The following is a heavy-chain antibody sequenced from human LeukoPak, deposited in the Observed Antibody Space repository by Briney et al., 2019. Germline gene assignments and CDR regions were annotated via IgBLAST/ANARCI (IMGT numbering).Heavy chain of an antibody. D-gene: IGHD3-9*01. Sequence: ASVTVSCKASGYTFTGYYMHWVRQAPGQGLEWMGWINPNSGGTNYAQKFQGRVTMTRDTSISTAYMELSRLRSDDTAVYYCARGGGGYDILTGYYIYDWFDPWGQGTLVTVSS. CDR1: GYTFTGYY. J-gene: IGHJ5*02. CDR2: INPNSGGT. V-gene: IGHV1-2*02. CDR3: ARGGGGYDILTGYYIYDWFDP.